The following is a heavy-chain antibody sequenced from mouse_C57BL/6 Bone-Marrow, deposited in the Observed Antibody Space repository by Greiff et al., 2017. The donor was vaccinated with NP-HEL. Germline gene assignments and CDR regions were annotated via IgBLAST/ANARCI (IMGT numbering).Heavy chain of an antibody. Sequence: EVNVVESGEGLVKPGGSLKLSCAASGFTFSSYAMSWVRQTPEKRLEWVAYISSGGEYIYYADTVKGRFTISRDNARNTLYLQMSSLKSEDTAMYYCTRDPIYYYGSSYWYFDVWGTGTTVTVSS. CDR3: TRDPIYYYGSSYWYFDV. CDR1: GFTFSSYA. D-gene: IGHD1-1*01. V-gene: IGHV5-9-1*02. J-gene: IGHJ1*03. CDR2: ISSGGEYI.